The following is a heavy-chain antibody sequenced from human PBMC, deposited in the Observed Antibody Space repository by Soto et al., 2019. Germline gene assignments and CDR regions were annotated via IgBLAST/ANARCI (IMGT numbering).Heavy chain of an antibody. CDR2: IYYSGST. J-gene: IGHJ5*02. V-gene: IGHV4-31*03. CDR3: ARGKSAVVVPARYNWFDP. D-gene: IGHD2-2*01. Sequence: PSETLSLTCTVSGGSISSGCDYWSWIRQHPGKGLEWIGYIYYSGSTYYNPSLKSRVTISVDTSKNQFSLKLSSVTAADTAVYYCARGKSAVVVPARYNWFDPWGQGTLVTVSS. CDR1: GGSISSGCDY.